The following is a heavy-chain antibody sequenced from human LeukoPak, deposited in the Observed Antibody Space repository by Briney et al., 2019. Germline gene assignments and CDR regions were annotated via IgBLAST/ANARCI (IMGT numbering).Heavy chain of an antibody. Sequence: GASVKVSCKASGYTFTSYGISWGRQAPGQGLEWRGWISAYNGNTNYAQKLQGRFTMTTDKSTSTAYMELRSLRSDETAVYYCARSSYYDFIPMDVWGQGTTVTVSS. CDR1: GYTFTSYG. D-gene: IGHD3-3*01. CDR3: ARSSYYDFIPMDV. V-gene: IGHV1-18*01. J-gene: IGHJ6*02. CDR2: ISAYNGNT.